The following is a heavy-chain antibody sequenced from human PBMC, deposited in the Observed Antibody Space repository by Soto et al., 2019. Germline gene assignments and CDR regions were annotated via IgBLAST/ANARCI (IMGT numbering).Heavy chain of an antibody. D-gene: IGHD3-22*01. J-gene: IGHJ4*02. Sequence: GGSLRLSCVVSGFTVSSRRNYMSWVRQAPGKGLEWVSVIFDGDNSYYADSVKGRFTISGDNSKNTLYLQMNSLRAEDTAVYYCARGTAEYDSSGYPLSDWGRGTLVTVSS. CDR1: GFTVSSRRNY. CDR2: IFDGDNS. CDR3: ARGTAEYDSSGYPLSD. V-gene: IGHV3-53*01.